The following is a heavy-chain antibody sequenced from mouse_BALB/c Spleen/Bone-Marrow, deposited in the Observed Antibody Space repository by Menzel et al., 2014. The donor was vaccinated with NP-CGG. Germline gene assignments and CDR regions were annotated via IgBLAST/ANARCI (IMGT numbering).Heavy chain of an antibody. CDR2: INPDRSTI. V-gene: IGHV4-1*02. CDR1: GFDFGTFW. Sequence: VQLKESGGGLVQPGGSLKLSCAASGFDFGTFWMSWVRQAPGKGLEWIGEINPDRSTINYRPSLKDKFIISRDNAKNTLYLLLSKVRSEDTALYYCARLHYYGYGAYWGQGTLVTVS. CDR3: ARLHYYGYGAY. J-gene: IGHJ3*01. D-gene: IGHD1-2*01.